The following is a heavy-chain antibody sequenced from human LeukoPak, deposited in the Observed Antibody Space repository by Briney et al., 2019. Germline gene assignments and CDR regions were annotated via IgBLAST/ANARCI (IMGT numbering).Heavy chain of an antibody. Sequence: SETLSLTCTVSGGSVRSGSYYWSWIRQPPGKGLEWIGYIYYSGSTNNNPSLRSRVTISVDTSKNQFSLKLSSVTAADTAVYYCARGYYGSGSFFDYWGQGTLVTVSS. CDR3: ARGYYGSGSFFDY. CDR2: IYYSGST. J-gene: IGHJ4*02. V-gene: IGHV4-61*01. CDR1: GGSVRSGSYY. D-gene: IGHD3-10*01.